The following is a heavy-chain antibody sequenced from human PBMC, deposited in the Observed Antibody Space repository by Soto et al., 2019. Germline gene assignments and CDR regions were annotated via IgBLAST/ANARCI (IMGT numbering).Heavy chain of an antibody. CDR1: GGSISSGGYY. J-gene: IGHJ4*02. Sequence: SETLSLTCTVSGGSISSGGYYWSWIRQHPGKGLEWIGYIYYSGSTYYNPSLKSRVTISVDRSKNQFSLQLTSVTAADTAVYYCARGDDYGGVPCDYWGQGLLVTVSS. CDR2: IYYSGST. V-gene: IGHV4-31*03. D-gene: IGHD4-17*01. CDR3: ARGDDYGGVPCDY.